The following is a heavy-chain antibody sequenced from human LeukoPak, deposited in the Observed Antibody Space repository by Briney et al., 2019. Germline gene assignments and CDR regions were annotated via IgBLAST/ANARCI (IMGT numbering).Heavy chain of an antibody. J-gene: IGHJ4*02. V-gene: IGHV3-23*01. CDR2: ISGSSVST. CDR1: GFTFSNYA. CDR3: AKDHRSNYYRVFDY. D-gene: IGHD4-11*01. Sequence: PGGSLRLSCAASGFTFSNYAMSWVRQAPGKGLEWVSAISGSSVSTYYADSVKGRVTISRDNSKNTLYLQMNSLRAEDTAVYYYAKDHRSNYYRVFDYWGQGTLVTVSS.